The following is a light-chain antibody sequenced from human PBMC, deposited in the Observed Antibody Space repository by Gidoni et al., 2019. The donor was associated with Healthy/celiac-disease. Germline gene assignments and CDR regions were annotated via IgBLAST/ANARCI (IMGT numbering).Light chain of an antibody. CDR1: QSVSSSY. V-gene: IGKV3-20*01. Sequence: EIVLTQSPGTLSLSPGERATLSCRASQSVSSSYLAWYQQKPGQAPRLLIYGASSRATGIPARFSGSGSGTDFTLTISRLEPEDFAVYYCQQYGSSPHFGGGTKVEIK. J-gene: IGKJ4*01. CDR2: GAS. CDR3: QQYGSSPH.